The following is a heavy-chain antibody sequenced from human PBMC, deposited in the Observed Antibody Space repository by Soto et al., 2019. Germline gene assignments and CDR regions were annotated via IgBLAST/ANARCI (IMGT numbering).Heavy chain of an antibody. J-gene: IGHJ5*02. CDR3: AGPLSGGRRCSRGFHL. CDR2: INAGNGNT. Sequence: QVQLVQSGAEVKKPGASVKVSCKASGYTFTSYAMHWVRQAPGQRLEWMGWINAGNGNTKYSQKFQGRVTITRDTAAGHALMGLGRLRFEGTACFYWAGPLSGGRRCSRGFHLWGQGTLVTVSS. D-gene: IGHD2-2*01. V-gene: IGHV1-3*01. CDR1: GYTFTSYA.